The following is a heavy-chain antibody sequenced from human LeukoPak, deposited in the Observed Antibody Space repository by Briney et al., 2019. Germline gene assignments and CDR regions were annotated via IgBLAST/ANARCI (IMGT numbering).Heavy chain of an antibody. CDR3: ARGLRQRYCSSTSCWYYFDY. CDR1: GYTFTSYD. D-gene: IGHD2-2*01. V-gene: IGHV1-8*03. CDR2: MNPDSGNT. J-gene: IGHJ4*02. Sequence: ASVKVSCKASGYTFTSYDINWVRQATGQGLEWMGWMNPDSGNTGYAQKFQGRVTITRNTSISTAYMELSSLRSEDTAVYYCARGLRQRYCSSTSCWYYFDYWGQGTLVTVSS.